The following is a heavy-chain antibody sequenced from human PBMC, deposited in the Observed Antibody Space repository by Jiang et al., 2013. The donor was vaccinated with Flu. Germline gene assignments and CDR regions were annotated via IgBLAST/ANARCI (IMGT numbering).Heavy chain of an antibody. CDR3: ARGMGEPLVAFDI. CDR1: GFTFNSYE. D-gene: IGHD3-16*01. V-gene: IGHV3-48*03. Sequence: QLVESGGGWVQPGGSLRLSCAASGFTFNSYEMNWVRQAPGKGLEWVSYISSSGSTIYDADFVKGRFTISRDNAKNSLYLQMKSLRVEDTAVYYCARGMGEPLVAFDIWGQGTMVSVSS. CDR2: ISSSGSTI. J-gene: IGHJ3*02.